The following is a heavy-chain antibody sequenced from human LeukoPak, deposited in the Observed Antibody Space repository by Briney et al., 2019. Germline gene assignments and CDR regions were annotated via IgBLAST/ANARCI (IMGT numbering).Heavy chain of an antibody. V-gene: IGHV1-69*05. J-gene: IGHJ6*03. D-gene: IGHD3-3*01. CDR2: IIPIFGTA. CDR3: ARAGAHDFWSGYYGYYMDV. CDR1: GGTFSSYA. Sequence: SVKVSCKASGGTFSSYAISWVRQAPGQGLEWMGGIIPIFGTANYAQKFQGRVTITTDESTSTAYMELSSLRSEDTAVYYCARAGAHDFWSGYYGYYMDVWGRGTTVTVSS.